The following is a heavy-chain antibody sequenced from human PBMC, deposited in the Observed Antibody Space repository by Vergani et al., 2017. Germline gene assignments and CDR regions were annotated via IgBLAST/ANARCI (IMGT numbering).Heavy chain of an antibody. CDR2: IYYSGST. Sequence: QVQLQESGPGLVKPSQTLSLTCTVSGSSISSGGYYWSWIRQHPGKGLEWIGYIYYSGSTYYNPSLKSRVTISVDTSKNQFSLKLSSVTAADTAVYYCASGQGYDFWSGYPLDYWGQGTLVTVSS. D-gene: IGHD3-3*01. V-gene: IGHV4-31*03. CDR3: ASGQGYDFWSGYPLDY. CDR1: GSSISSGGYY. J-gene: IGHJ4*02.